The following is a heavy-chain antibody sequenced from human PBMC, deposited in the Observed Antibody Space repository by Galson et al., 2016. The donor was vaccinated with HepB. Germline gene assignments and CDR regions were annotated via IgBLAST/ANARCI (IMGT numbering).Heavy chain of an antibody. J-gene: IGHJ4*02. CDR3: ARMGSGNYLFDY. V-gene: IGHV2-70*04. Sequence: PALVKPTQTLTLTCSFSGFSLKTRGMRVSWIRQPPGKALEWLARIDWDDDKFYSTSLKTRLSISKDTSKNQVVLTMTNMDPVDTAPYFCARMGSGNYLFDYWGQGILVTVSS. CDR2: IDWDDDK. D-gene: IGHD1-26*01. CDR1: GFSLKTRGMR.